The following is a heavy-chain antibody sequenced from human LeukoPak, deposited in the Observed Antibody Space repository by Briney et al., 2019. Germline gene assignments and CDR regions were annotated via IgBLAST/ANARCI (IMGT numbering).Heavy chain of an antibody. V-gene: IGHV4-4*07. J-gene: IGHJ6*02. CDR2: IYTSGST. CDR3: ARDSNTVTDVFYYYYGMDV. D-gene: IGHD4-17*01. Sequence: ETLSLTCTVSGGSISSSYWSWIRQPAGKGLEWIGRIYTSGSTNYNPSLKSRVTMSVDTSENQFSLKLSSVTAADTAVYYCARDSNTVTDVFYYYYGMDVWGQGTTVTVSS. CDR1: GGSISSSY.